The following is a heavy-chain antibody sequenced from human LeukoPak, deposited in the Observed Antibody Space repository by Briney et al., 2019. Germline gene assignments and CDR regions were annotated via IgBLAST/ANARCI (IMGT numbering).Heavy chain of an antibody. CDR1: GYTFTSYG. J-gene: IGHJ4*02. CDR2: ISAYNGNT. V-gene: IGHV1-18*01. CDR3: AGLGYYYDSSGYDDY. Sequence: ASVKVSYKASGYTFTSYGISWVRQAPGQGLEWMGWISAYNGNTNYAQKLQGRVTMTTDTSTSTAYMELRSLRSDDTAVYYCAGLGYYYDSSGYDDYWGQGTLVTVSS. D-gene: IGHD3-22*01.